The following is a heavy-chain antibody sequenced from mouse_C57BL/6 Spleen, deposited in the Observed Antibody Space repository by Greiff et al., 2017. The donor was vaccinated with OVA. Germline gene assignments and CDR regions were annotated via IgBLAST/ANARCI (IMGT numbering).Heavy chain of an antibody. J-gene: IGHJ1*03. CDR2: ISNLAYSI. CDR1: GFTFSDYG. CDR3: ARRGYGSSYEYFDV. V-gene: IGHV5-15*01. Sequence: EVHLVESGGGLVQPGGSLKLSCAASGFTFSDYGMAWVRQAPRKGPEWVAFISNLAYSIYYADTVTGRFTISRENAKNTLYLEMSSLRSEDTAMYYCARRGYGSSYEYFDVWGTGTTVTVSS. D-gene: IGHD1-1*01.